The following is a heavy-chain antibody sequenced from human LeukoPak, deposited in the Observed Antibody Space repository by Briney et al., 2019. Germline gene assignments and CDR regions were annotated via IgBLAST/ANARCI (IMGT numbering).Heavy chain of an antibody. Sequence: GGSLRLSCAASGFTFSTSAKHWVRQAPGKGLEWVAVISSDGSDTNYADSVKGRFTISRDNSKNTLYLEMSSLRSEDTAVYYCARDRCTSTTCYLFDYWGQGTLVIVSS. J-gene: IGHJ4*02. CDR1: GFTFSTSA. V-gene: IGHV3-30*04. CDR3: ARDRCTSTTCYLFDY. CDR2: ISSDGSDT. D-gene: IGHD2/OR15-2a*01.